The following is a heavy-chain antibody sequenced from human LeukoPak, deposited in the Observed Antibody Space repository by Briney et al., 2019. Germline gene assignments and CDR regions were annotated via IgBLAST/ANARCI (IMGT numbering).Heavy chain of an antibody. D-gene: IGHD3-22*01. CDR2: IIPIFGTA. CDR1: GGTFSGYA. CDR3: ASRYYYDSSGYYYYGMDV. J-gene: IGHJ6*02. V-gene: IGHV1-69*01. Sequence: ASVKVSCKASGGTFSGYAISWVRQAPGQGLEWMGGIIPIFGTANYAQKFQGRVTITADESTSTAYMELSSLRSEDTAVYYCASRYYYDSSGYYYYGMDVWGQGTTVTVSS.